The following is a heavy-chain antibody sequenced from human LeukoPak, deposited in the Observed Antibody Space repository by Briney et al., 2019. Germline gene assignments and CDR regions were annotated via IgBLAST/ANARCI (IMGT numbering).Heavy chain of an antibody. D-gene: IGHD3-22*01. J-gene: IGHJ4*02. Sequence: GGSLRLSCAASGFTFSSYAMSWVRQAPGKGLEWVSAISGSGGSTYYADSVKGRFTISRDNSKNTLYLQMNSLRAEDTAVYYCARDIYYYDSSGYYFPGGSDYWGQGTLVTVSS. V-gene: IGHV3-23*01. CDR2: ISGSGGST. CDR3: ARDIYYYDSSGYYFPGGSDY. CDR1: GFTFSSYA.